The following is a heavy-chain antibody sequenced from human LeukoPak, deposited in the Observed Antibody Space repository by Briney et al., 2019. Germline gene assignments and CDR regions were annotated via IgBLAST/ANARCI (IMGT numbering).Heavy chain of an antibody. J-gene: IGHJ4*02. CDR1: GDSVSSNSAA. D-gene: IGHD6-19*01. CDR3: ARDGAVAGTGSLDY. Sequence: SQTLSLTCAISGDSVSSNSAAWNWTRQSPSRGLEWLGRTYYRSRWYNDYAVSVKSRITINPDTSKNQFSLQLNSVTPEDTAVYYCARDGAVAGTGSLDYWGQGTLVTVSS. CDR2: TYYRSRWYN. V-gene: IGHV6-1*01.